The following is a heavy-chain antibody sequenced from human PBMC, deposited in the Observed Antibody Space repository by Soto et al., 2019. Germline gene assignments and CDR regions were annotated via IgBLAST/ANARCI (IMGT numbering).Heavy chain of an antibody. Sequence: QVQLQESGPGLVKPSETLSLTCTVSGGSISSYYWSWIRQPAGKGLEWIGRIYTSGCTNYNPSLKSRVTMSVDTSQNQFSLKLSYVTAADTAVYYCARDAVYCSGGSCTLYYYYYGMDVWGQGTTVTVSS. CDR3: ARDAVYCSGGSCTLYYYYYGMDV. CDR2: IYTSGCT. D-gene: IGHD2-15*01. V-gene: IGHV4-4*07. J-gene: IGHJ6*02. CDR1: GGSISSYY.